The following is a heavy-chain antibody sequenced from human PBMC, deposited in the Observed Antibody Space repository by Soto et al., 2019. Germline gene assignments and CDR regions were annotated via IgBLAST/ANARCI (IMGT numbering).Heavy chain of an antibody. D-gene: IGHD3-22*01. V-gene: IGHV4-34*01. CDR2: INHSGST. Sequence: QVQLQQWGAGLLKPSETLSLTCAVYGGSFSGYYWSWIRQPPGKGLEWIGEINHSGSTNYNPSLKSRVTISVDTSKNQFSLKLSSVTAADTAVYYCARGSALMGMIVVAINRRDWFDPWGQGTLVTVSS. CDR3: ARGSALMGMIVVAINRRDWFDP. CDR1: GGSFSGYY. J-gene: IGHJ5*02.